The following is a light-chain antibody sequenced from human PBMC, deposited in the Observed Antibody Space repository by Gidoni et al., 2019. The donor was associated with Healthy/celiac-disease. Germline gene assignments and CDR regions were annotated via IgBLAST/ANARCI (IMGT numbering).Light chain of an antibody. J-gene: IGKJ2*01. V-gene: IGKV3-20*01. Sequence: EVVLTQSPGTLSLSPGERATRSCRASQSVSRSYLAWYQQKPGQAPRLLIYGASSRATGIPDRFSGSGSGTDFTLTISRLEPEDFAVYYCQQYGSSPPYTFGQGTKLEIK. CDR1: QSVSRSY. CDR2: GAS. CDR3: QQYGSSPPYT.